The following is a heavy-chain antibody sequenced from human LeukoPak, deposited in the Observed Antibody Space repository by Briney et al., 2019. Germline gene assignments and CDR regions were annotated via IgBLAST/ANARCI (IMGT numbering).Heavy chain of an antibody. J-gene: IGHJ4*02. CDR2: INPNSGGT. V-gene: IGHV1-2*02. D-gene: IGHD3-22*01. CDR1: GYTFTGYY. CDR3: ARDVNYAYYYDSSGDY. Sequence: ASVKVSCKASGYTFTGYYMHWVRQAPGQGLEWMGWINPNSGGTNYAQKFQGRVTMTRDTSISTAYMELSRLRSDDTAVYYCARDVNYAYYYDSSGDYWGQGTLVTVSS.